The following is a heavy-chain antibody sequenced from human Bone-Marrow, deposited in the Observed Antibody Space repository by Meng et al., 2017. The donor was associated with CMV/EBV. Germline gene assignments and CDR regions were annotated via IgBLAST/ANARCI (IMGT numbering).Heavy chain of an antibody. CDR3: ARTLGYCSSTSCYLPAYFDY. CDR1: GFTFSRYA. CDR2: ISGSGGST. J-gene: IGHJ4*02. V-gene: IGHV3-23*01. D-gene: IGHD2-2*01. Sequence: GESLKISCSASGFTFSRYAMSWVRQAPGKGLEWVSGISGSGGSTYYADSVKGRFTISRDNSKNTLYLQMNSLRADDTAVYYCARTLGYCSSTSCYLPAYFDYWGQGTLVTVSS.